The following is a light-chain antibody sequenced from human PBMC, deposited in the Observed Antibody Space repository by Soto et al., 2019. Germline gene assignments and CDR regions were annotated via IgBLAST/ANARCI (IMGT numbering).Light chain of an antibody. Sequence: LTQSPLTLPMPQGERATLSCRASQTVTSSYLAWYQQKPGQAPRLLIYGASSRATGIPDRFRGSGSGTDFTLTISIQQPEDLAEYCCQQGGSSPTFGQGTRLDIK. CDR3: QQGGSSPT. CDR2: GAS. V-gene: IGKV3-20*01. J-gene: IGKJ5*01. CDR1: QTVTSSY.